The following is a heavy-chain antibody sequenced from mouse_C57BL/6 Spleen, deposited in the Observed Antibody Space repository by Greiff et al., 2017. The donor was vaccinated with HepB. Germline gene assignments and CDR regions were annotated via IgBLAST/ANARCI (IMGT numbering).Heavy chain of an antibody. CDR2: IDPSDSYT. Sequence: QVQLQQPGAELVMPGASVKLSCKASGYTFTSYWMHWVKQRPGQGLEWIGEIDPSDSYTNYNQKFKGKSTLTVDKSSSTAYMQLSSLTSEDSAVYYCARPLYGSGPYAMDYWGQGTSVTVSS. V-gene: IGHV1-69*01. CDR1: GYTFTSYW. CDR3: ARPLYGSGPYAMDY. D-gene: IGHD1-1*01. J-gene: IGHJ4*01.